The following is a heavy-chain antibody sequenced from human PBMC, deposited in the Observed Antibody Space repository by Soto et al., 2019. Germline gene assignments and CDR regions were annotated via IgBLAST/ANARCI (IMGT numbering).Heavy chain of an antibody. D-gene: IGHD2-8*01. Sequence: QVQLVESGGGVVQPGRSLRLSCAASGFTFNNCGMHWVRQAPGKGLEWVADIWSGGSNSSYANSVKGRFTISRDNSKKKLYMQMSSLRAEDTGVDYWARRHRAPPTRGGANARGAMDVWGQGTTVTVSS. CDR3: ARRHRAPPTRGGANARGAMDV. CDR2: IWSGGSNS. CDR1: GFTFNNCG. V-gene: IGHV3-33*01. J-gene: IGHJ6*02.